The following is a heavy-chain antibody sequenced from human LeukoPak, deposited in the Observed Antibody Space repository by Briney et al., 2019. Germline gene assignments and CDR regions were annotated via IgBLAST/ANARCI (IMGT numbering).Heavy chain of an antibody. CDR3: ARGTILYYYYMDV. Sequence: ASVMVSCKASGYTFTSYYMHWVRQAPGQGLEWMGWINPNSGGTNYAQKFQGRVTMTRDTSISTAYMELSRLRSDDTAVYYCARGTILYYYYMDVWGKGTTVTVSS. J-gene: IGHJ6*03. CDR2: INPNSGGT. D-gene: IGHD2-2*01. CDR1: GYTFTSYY. V-gene: IGHV1-2*02.